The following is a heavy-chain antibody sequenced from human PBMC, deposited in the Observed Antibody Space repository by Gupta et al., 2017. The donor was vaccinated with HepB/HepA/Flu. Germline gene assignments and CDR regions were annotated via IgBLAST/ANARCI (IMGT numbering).Heavy chain of an antibody. CDR2: ISSSSSYI. J-gene: IGHJ4*02. Sequence: VPGKGLEWVSSISSSSSYIYYADSVKGRFTISRDNAKNSLYLQMNSLRAEDTAVDDGATQPLPAAIRDFDYWGQGTRGTVSS. D-gene: IGHD2-2*02. CDR3: ATQPLPAAIRDFDY. V-gene: IGHV3-21*01.